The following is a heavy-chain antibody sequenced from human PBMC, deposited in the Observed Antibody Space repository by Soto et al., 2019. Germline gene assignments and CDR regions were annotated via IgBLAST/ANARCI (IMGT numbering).Heavy chain of an antibody. D-gene: IGHD3-16*01. V-gene: IGHV4-59*08. CDR3: ARVRGWTYMSXXYXMDV. Sequence: PSETLSLTCSVSGGSINSYYWNWIRQPPGKGLEWIGFIYYTGTTNYNPSLKSRVTISVDTSKNQFSLKLSSVTAADTAVYYCARVRGWTYMSXXYXMDVWGKGTTVTVSS. CDR1: GGSINSYY. J-gene: IGHJ6*03. CDR2: IYYTGTT.